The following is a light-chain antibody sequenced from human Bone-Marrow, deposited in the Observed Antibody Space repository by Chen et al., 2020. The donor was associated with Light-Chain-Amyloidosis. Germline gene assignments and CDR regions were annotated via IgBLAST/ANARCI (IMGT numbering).Light chain of an antibody. CDR3: QSADSSGTYEVM. V-gene: IGLV3-25*03. CDR1: DLPTKY. Sequence: SYELTQPPSVSVSPGQTARITCSGDDLPTKYAYWYQQKPGHAPVLVIHRDTERPSGISERFSGSRSGTTATLTISGVQAEDEADYHCQSADSSGTYEVMFGGGTKLTVL. J-gene: IGLJ3*02. CDR2: RDT.